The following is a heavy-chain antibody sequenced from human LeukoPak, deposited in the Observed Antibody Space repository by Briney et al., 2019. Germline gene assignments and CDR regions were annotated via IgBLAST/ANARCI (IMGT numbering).Heavy chain of an antibody. CDR3: AKLRSGDPVAATNY. V-gene: IGHV3-23*01. CDR2: ISGSDGST. CDR1: GFIFSNYA. D-gene: IGHD2-15*01. Sequence: PGGSLRLPCAASGFIFSNYAMSWVRQAPGKGLEWVPTISGSDGSTYYADSVKGRFTISRDNSKNTLYLQMNSLRVDDTAIYYCAKLRSGDPVAATNYWGQGTLVTVSS. J-gene: IGHJ4*02.